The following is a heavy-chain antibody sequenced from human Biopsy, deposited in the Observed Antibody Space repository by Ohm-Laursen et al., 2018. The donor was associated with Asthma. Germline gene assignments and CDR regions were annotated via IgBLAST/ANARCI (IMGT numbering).Heavy chain of an antibody. CDR2: IFFDGSNK. J-gene: IGHJ4*02. Sequence: SLRLSCAAPGFTFHNYVMHWVRQAPGKGLAWVAGIFFDGSNKYYADSVKGRFTISRDNSKDTLYLQVNSLRGDDTAVYYCARGKTWGRSYYFDYWGQGTLVTVSS. D-gene: IGHD6-6*01. CDR1: GFTFHNYV. V-gene: IGHV3-30-3*01. CDR3: ARGKTWGRSYYFDY.